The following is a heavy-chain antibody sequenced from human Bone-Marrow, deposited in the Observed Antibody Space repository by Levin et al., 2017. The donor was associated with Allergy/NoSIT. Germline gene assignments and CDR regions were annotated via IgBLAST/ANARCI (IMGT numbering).Heavy chain of an antibody. CDR3: ALARWLDP. CDR2: LSSDGTNG. CDR1: GFTFSGYV. V-gene: IGHV3-30*04. Sequence: PGGSLRLSCAASGFTFSGYVVHWVRQAPGQGLEWVAALSSDGTNGYYAASVKGRFTISRDSSKNTVHLEMNNLTADDTAVYYCALARWLDPWGQGTLVTVSS. J-gene: IGHJ5*02.